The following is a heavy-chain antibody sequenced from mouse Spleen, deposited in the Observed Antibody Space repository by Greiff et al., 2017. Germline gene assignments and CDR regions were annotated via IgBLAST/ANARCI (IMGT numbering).Heavy chain of an antibody. CDR2: INPNNGGT. Sequence: EVQLQESGPELVKPGASVKIPCKASGYTFTDYNMDWVKQSHGKSLEWIGDINPNNGGTIYNQKFKGKATLTVDKSSSTAYMELRSLTSEDTAVYYCAREEDLTGSFDYWGQGTTLTVSS. V-gene: IGHV1-18*01. CDR3: AREEDLTGSFDY. CDR1: GYTFTDYN. D-gene: IGHD4-1*01. J-gene: IGHJ2*01.